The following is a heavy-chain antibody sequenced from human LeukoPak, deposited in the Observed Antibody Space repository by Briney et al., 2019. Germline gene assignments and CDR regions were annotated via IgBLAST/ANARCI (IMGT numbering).Heavy chain of an antibody. Sequence: SETLSLTCTVSGGSISNYYWSWIRQPAGKGLEWIGRVYTTGSTNYNPSLKSRVTMSVDTSKNQFSLKLSSVTAADTAVYYCARDERITIFGLNPPTFAFDIWGQGTMVTVSS. J-gene: IGHJ3*02. CDR3: ARDERITIFGLNPPTFAFDI. V-gene: IGHV4-4*07. D-gene: IGHD3-3*01. CDR1: GGSISNYY. CDR2: VYTTGST.